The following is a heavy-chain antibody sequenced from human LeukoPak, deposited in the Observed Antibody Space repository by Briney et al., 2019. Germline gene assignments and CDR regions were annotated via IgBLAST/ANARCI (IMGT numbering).Heavy chain of an antibody. CDR1: GYTFTSYG. CDR3: ARGISSTSTGFDY. J-gene: IGHJ4*02. V-gene: IGHV1-2*04. D-gene: IGHD2-2*01. CDR2: INPNSGGT. Sequence: ASVKVSCKASGYTFTSYGISWVRQAPGQGLEWMGWINPNSGGTNYAQKFQGWVTMTRDTSISTAYMELSRLRSDDTAVYYCARGISSTSTGFDYWGQGTLVTVSS.